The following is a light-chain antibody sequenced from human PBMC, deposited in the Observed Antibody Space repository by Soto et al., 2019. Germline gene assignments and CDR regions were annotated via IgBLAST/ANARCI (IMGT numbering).Light chain of an antibody. Sequence: QSVLTQPPSLSGAPGQRVTISCTGSSSNLGAAYDVHWYQYRPGTAPKLLIYGNINRPSGVPDRISGSKFGTSASLTISGLQAEDEADYVCQSYDSLSGNWVFGGGTKLTVL. V-gene: IGLV1-40*01. CDR2: GNI. J-gene: IGLJ3*02. CDR1: SSNLGAAYD. CDR3: QSYDSLSGNWV.